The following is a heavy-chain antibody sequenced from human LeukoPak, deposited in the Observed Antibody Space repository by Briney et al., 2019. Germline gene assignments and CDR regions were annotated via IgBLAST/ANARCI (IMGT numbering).Heavy chain of an antibody. J-gene: IGHJ4*02. CDR3: AREESSSSGYYFDY. D-gene: IGHD6-6*01. CDR1: GFTFSRYS. Sequence: GGSLRLSCAASGFTFSRYSMNWVRQAPGKGLEWVSSISSNSNIYYADSVKGRFTISRDNAKNSLYLQMNSLRAEDTAVYYCAREESSSSGYYFDYWGQGALVTVSS. V-gene: IGHV3-21*01. CDR2: ISSNSNI.